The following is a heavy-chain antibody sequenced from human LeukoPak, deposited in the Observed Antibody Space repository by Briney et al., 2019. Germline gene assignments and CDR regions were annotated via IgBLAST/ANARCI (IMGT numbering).Heavy chain of an antibody. CDR3: ARGRGYSYGYYYYYYGMDV. Sequence: SETLSLTCAVSGGSISSSNWWSWVRQPPGKGLERIGEIYHSGSTNYNPSLKSRVTISVDKSKNQFSLKLSSVTAADTAVYYCARGRGYSYGYYYYYYGMDVWGQGTTVTVSS. CDR1: GGSISSSNW. V-gene: IGHV4-4*02. J-gene: IGHJ6*02. D-gene: IGHD5-18*01. CDR2: IYHSGST.